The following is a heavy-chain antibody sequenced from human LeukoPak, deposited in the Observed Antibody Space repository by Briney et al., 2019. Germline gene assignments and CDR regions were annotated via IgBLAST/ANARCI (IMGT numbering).Heavy chain of an antibody. CDR2: IYTSGST. Sequence: SETLSLTCTVSGGSISSHYWSWIRQPAGKGLEWIGRIYTSGSTNYNPSLKSRLTMSVDTSKNQFSLKLGSVTAADTAVYYCARSPPAVAGNWYFQHWGQGTLVTVSS. CDR1: GGSISSHY. D-gene: IGHD6-19*01. J-gene: IGHJ1*01. CDR3: ARSPPAVAGNWYFQH. V-gene: IGHV4-4*07.